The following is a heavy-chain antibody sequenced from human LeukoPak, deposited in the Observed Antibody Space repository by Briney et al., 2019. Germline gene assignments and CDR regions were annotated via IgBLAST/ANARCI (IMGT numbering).Heavy chain of an antibody. CDR3: AKNRDSSDYPRDFDY. CDR2: IRHDGSYQ. CDR1: RFTFSSYG. Sequence: EGSLRLSCAASRFTFSSYGMHWFRQTPGKGLEWVAFIRHDGSYQQYADSVKGRFTVSRDNSKDTVYLQMNSLRTEDTAVYYCAKNRDSSDYPRDFDYWGQGTLVTVSS. D-gene: IGHD3-22*01. J-gene: IGHJ4*02. V-gene: IGHV3-30*02.